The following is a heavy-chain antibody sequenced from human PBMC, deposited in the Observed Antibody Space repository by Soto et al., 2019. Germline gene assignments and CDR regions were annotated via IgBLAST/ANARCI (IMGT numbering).Heavy chain of an antibody. CDR1: GGTFNSYT. CDR2: IIPILGIA. Sequence: QVQLVQSGAEVKKPGSSVKVSCKASGGTFNSYTISWVRQAPGQGLEWMGRIIPILGIANYAQKFQGRVTITADKSTSTAYMELSSLRSEDTAVYYCARAVDTGGEAYWGQGTLVTVSS. V-gene: IGHV1-69*02. J-gene: IGHJ4*02. CDR3: ARAVDTGGEAY. D-gene: IGHD3-16*01.